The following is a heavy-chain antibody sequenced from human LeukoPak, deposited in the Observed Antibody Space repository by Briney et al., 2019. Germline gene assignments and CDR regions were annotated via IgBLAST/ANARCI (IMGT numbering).Heavy chain of an antibody. CDR2: INHSGRT. CDR3: PRHNIRGVSHWRDP. CDR1: SGSISSSSYY. V-gene: IGHV4-39*01. Sequence: SETLSLTCTVSSGSISSSSYYWGWIRQPPGEGLEWIGIINHSGRTYYKPSLKSRITISVDTSDNQFSLRLSSVTAADTAVYFCPRHNIRGVSHWRDPWGQGTQVTVSS. D-gene: IGHD3-10*01. J-gene: IGHJ5*02.